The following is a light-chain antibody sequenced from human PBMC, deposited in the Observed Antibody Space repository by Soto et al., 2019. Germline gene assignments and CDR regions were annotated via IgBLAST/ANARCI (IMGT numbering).Light chain of an antibody. CDR1: QDISNY. Sequence: DIQMTQSPSSLSASVGDRVTITCQASQDISNYLNWYQQKPGKAPKLLIYDASNLETGVPSRFSGSGSVTDFTFTISSLQPEDIATYYCQQYDNLPPYTFGQGTKVDIK. CDR2: DAS. CDR3: QQYDNLPPYT. V-gene: IGKV1-33*01. J-gene: IGKJ2*01.